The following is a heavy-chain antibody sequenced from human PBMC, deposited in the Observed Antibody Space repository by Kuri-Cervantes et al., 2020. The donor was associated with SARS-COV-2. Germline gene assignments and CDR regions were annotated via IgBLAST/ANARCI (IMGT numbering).Heavy chain of an antibody. CDR3: ARSAPFRRLLVISQGGAFDI. J-gene: IGHJ3*02. V-gene: IGHV1-2*04. CDR1: GYIFTGYY. Sequence: ASVKVSCKASGYIFTGYYMHWVRQAPGQGLEWMGWTNPNSGGTNYAQKFQGWVTMTRDTSISTVYMELSRLRSDETAVYYCARSAPFRRLLVISQGGAFDIWGQGTMVTVSS. D-gene: IGHD3-22*01. CDR2: TNPNSGGT.